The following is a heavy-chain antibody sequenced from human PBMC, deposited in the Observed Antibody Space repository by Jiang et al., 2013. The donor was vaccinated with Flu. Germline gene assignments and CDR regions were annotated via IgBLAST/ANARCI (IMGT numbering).Heavy chain of an antibody. CDR3: ARADCSGGTCYPIDY. V-gene: IGHV4-59*01. D-gene: IGHD2-15*01. J-gene: IGHJ4*02. CDR2: IYYSGST. Sequence: GPGLVKPSETLSLTCTVSGGSISSYYWSWVRQPPGKGLDRIGYIYYSGSTNYNPSLKSRVTISVDTSKNQFSLKVSAVTAADTAVYYCARADCSGGTCYPIDYWGQGTLVTSPQ. CDR1: GGSISSYY.